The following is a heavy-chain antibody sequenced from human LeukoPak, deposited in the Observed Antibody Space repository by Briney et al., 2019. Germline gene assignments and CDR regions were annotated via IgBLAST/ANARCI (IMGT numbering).Heavy chain of an antibody. CDR2: FDPEDGET. D-gene: IGHD1-26*01. J-gene: IGHJ4*02. CDR1: GYTLTELS. CDR3: ATWESGATGLSDY. V-gene: IGHV1-24*01. Sequence: ASVKVSCKFSGYTLTELSMHWVRPAPGRGRAWMGGFDPEDGETIYAQKFQGRVTMTEDTSTDTAYMELSSLRCQDTAVYYCATWESGATGLSDYWGQGTLVTVSS.